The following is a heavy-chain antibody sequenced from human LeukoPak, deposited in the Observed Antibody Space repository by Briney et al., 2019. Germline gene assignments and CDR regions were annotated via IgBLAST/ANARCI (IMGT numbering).Heavy chain of an antibody. Sequence: GGSLRLSWVASGFTFSSYAMSWVRQAPGKGLEWVSAISGSGGSTYYADSVKGRFTISRDNSKNTLYLQMNSLRAEDTAVYYCAKGTGSRPYDYWGQGTLVTVSS. V-gene: IGHV3-23*01. CDR3: AKGTGSRPYDY. CDR2: ISGSGGST. CDR1: GFTFSSYA. J-gene: IGHJ4*02. D-gene: IGHD6-13*01.